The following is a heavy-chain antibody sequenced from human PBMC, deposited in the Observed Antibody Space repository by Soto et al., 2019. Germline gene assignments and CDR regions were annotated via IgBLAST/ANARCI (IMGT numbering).Heavy chain of an antibody. J-gene: IGHJ6*02. V-gene: IGHV6-1*01. CDR2: TYYRSKWYN. D-gene: IGHD2-8*01. CDR1: GDSVSSNSAA. CDR3: ARDLGPYCTNGVCYTYYYYYGMDV. Sequence: PSQTLSLTCAISGDSVSSNSAAWNWIRQSPSRGLEWLGRTYYRSKWYNDYAVSVKSRITINPDTSKNQFSLQLNSVTPEDTAVYYCARDLGPYCTNGVCYTYYYYYGMDVWGQGTTVTVSS.